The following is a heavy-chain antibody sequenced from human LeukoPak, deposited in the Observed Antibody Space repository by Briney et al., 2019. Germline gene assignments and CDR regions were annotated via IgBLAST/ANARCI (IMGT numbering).Heavy chain of an antibody. V-gene: IGHV3-30*18. Sequence: GRSLRLSCAASGFTFSSYGMHWVRQAPGKGLEWVAVISYDGSNKYYADSVKGRFTISRDNSKNTLYLQMNSLRAEDTAVYYCAKGVGYGPITMIVVAMYYYYGMDVWGQGTTVTVSS. CDR1: GFTFSSYG. CDR3: AKGVGYGPITMIVVAMYYYYGMDV. J-gene: IGHJ6*02. CDR2: ISYDGSNK. D-gene: IGHD3-22*01.